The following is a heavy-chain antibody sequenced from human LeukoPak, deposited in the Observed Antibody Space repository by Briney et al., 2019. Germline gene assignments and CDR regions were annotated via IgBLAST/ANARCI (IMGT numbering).Heavy chain of an antibody. CDR1: GYTFTSYG. D-gene: IGHD6-6*01. CDR3: ARVLAGSYDY. V-gene: IGHV1-18*01. J-gene: IGHJ4*02. Sequence: ASVTVSCKASGYTFTSYGIRWVRQAPRQGLEWMGWISAYNGNTNYAQKLQGRVTMTTDTSTSTAYMELRSLRSDDPAVYYCARVLAGSYDYWGQGTLVTVST. CDR2: ISAYNGNT.